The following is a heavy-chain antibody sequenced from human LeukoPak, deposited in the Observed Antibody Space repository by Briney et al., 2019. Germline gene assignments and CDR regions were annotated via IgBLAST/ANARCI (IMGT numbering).Heavy chain of an antibody. J-gene: IGHJ4*02. V-gene: IGHV5-51*01. Sequence: GESLKISCKGSGYNFTNYWIGWVRQMPGKGLEWMGIIYPGDSDTRYSPSFQGQVTISADKSISTAYLQWNSLKASDTAMYYCARAPDVDTAMVTIGFGYWGQGTLVTVSS. D-gene: IGHD5-18*01. CDR1: GYNFTNYW. CDR3: ARAPDVDTAMVTIGFGY. CDR2: IYPGDSDT.